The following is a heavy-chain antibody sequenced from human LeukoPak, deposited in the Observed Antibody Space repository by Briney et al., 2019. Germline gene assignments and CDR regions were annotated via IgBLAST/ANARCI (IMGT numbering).Heavy chain of an antibody. Sequence: ASVKVSCKASGYTFINYGISWVRQAPGQGLEWMGWISANHGNTNYAQKLQGRVTMTTDTSTSTAYMELRSLRSDDTAVYYCARDFRYSGYDLWGQGTLVTVSS. J-gene: IGHJ4*02. V-gene: IGHV1-18*01. CDR2: ISANHGNT. CDR1: GYTFINYG. D-gene: IGHD5-12*01. CDR3: ARDFRYSGYDL.